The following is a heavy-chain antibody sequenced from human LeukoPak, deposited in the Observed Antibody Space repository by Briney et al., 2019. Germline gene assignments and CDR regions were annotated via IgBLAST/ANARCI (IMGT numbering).Heavy chain of an antibody. CDR2: INHSGST. V-gene: IGHV4-39*07. CDR1: GGSISSSSYY. Sequence: SETLSLTCTVSGGSISSSSYYWGWIRQPPGKGLEWIGEINHSGSTNYNPSLKSRVTISVDTSKNQFSLKLSSVTAADTAVYYCARASGSYFDYWGQGTLVTVSS. J-gene: IGHJ4*02. CDR3: ARASGSYFDY. D-gene: IGHD1-26*01.